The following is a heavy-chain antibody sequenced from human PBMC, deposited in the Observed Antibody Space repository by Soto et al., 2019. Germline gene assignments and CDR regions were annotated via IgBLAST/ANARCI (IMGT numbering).Heavy chain of an antibody. CDR1: GEYICSYY. Sequence: SLTISLTCPVSGEYICSYYWSYIRKPPGKGLEWIGYIYYSGSTNYNPSLKSRVTISVDTSKNQFSLKLSSVTAADTAVYYCARIGVAAAGTDYWGQGTLVTVSS. CDR2: IYYSGST. V-gene: IGHV4-59*08. J-gene: IGHJ4*02. CDR3: ARIGVAAAGTDY. D-gene: IGHD6-13*01.